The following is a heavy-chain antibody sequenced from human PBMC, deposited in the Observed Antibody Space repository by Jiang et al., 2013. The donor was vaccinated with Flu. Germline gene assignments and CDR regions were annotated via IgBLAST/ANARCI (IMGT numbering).Heavy chain of an antibody. J-gene: IGHJ4*02. D-gene: IGHD3-22*01. Sequence: TFSGFSLERYVGVGCGAGSVSPLGKALEWLALIYWDDDKRYRPSLEGRLSITKDTSKNQVVLTMTNMDPVDTATYYCAHSFDYYHSGGGHYFDYWGQGTLVTVSS. CDR2: IYWDDDK. CDR3: AHSFDYYHSGGGHYFDY. V-gene: IGHV2-5*02. CDR1: GFSLERYVGVG.